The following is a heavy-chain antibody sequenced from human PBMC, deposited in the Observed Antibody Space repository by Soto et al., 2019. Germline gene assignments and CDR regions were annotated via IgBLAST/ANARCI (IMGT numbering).Heavy chain of an antibody. CDR1: GFTFSSYW. V-gene: IGHV3-7*01. CDR2: IKQDGGEE. J-gene: IGHJ6*02. CDR3: ARIASSGRGWDV. D-gene: IGHD3-10*01. Sequence: EVQLVESGGGLVQPGGSLRLSWVDSGFTFSSYWWSWVGQAPGKGRGWVGNIKQDGGEENYGDFVKGRFTISRDNAKNSMYLQMNSLRAEDTAVYYCARIASSGRGWDVWGQGTTVVVSS.